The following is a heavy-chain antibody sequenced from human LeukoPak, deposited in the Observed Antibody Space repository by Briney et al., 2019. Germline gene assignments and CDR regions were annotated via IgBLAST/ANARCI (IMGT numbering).Heavy chain of an antibody. Sequence: GGSLRLSCAASGFTFSSYGMHWVRQAPGKGLEWVAVIWYDGSNKYYADSVKGRFTISRDNSKNTLYLQMNSLRAEDTAVYYCARAGGTYSGYGDGMDVWGQGTTVTVSS. D-gene: IGHD5-12*01. CDR1: GFTFSSYG. J-gene: IGHJ6*02. CDR3: ARAGGTYSGYGDGMDV. V-gene: IGHV3-33*01. CDR2: IWYDGSNK.